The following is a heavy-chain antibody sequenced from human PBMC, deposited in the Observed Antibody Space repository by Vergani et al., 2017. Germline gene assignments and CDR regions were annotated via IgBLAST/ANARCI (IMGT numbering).Heavy chain of an antibody. J-gene: IGHJ4*02. CDR1: GFTFSNFW. V-gene: IGHV3-74*01. D-gene: IGHD7-27*01. CDR2: ISSDGST. CDR3: ARAQNWGSGRFDS. Sequence: EVHLVESGGGLVQRGGSLRLSCTASGFTFSNFWMHWVRQAPGKGLGWVSRISSDGSTIYADSVKGRFTISRDNAKSSLYLEMNSLRDDDTAVYYCARAQNWGSGRFDSWGQGTLVTVSS.